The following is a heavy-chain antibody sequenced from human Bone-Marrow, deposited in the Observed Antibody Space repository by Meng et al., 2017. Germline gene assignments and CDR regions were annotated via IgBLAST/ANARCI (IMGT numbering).Heavy chain of an antibody. CDR1: GYTFTGYY. CDR3: AREEDPTRLRYFDWLASYYYYGMDV. Sequence: ASVKVSCKASGYTFTGYYMHWVRQAPGQGLEWMGWINPNSGGTNYAQKFQGRVTMTRDTSISTAYMELSRLRSDDTAVYYCAREEDPTRLRYFDWLASYYYYGMDVWGQGTMVTVSS. CDR2: INPNSGGT. D-gene: IGHD3-9*01. J-gene: IGHJ6*02. V-gene: IGHV1-2*02.